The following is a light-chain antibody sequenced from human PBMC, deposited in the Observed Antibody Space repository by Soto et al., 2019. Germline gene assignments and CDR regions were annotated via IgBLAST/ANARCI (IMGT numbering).Light chain of an antibody. CDR2: KVS. Sequence: DVVMTQSPLSLPVTLGQPASISCRSSQSLVHSDGNTYLNWFQQRPGQSPRRLIYKVSNRDSGVPVRFSGSGSGTDFTLKISRVEAEDVGSYYCLQGTHSPWTFGQGTKVEVK. CDR3: LQGTHSPWT. J-gene: IGKJ1*01. V-gene: IGKV2-30*02. CDR1: QSLVHSDGNTY.